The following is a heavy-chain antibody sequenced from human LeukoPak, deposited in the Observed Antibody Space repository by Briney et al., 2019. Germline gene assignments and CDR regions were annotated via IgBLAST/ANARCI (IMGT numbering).Heavy chain of an antibody. CDR1: GFTFSTFW. J-gene: IGHJ6*02. CDR2: INSDGGST. Sequence: GGSLRLSCAASGFTFSTFWMHWVRQAPGKGLVWVSGINSDGGSTTYADSVKGRFTISRDNAKNTLYLQMNNLRAEDTAVYYCARGRYYGMDVWGQGTTVTVSS. V-gene: IGHV3-74*03. CDR3: ARGRYYGMDV.